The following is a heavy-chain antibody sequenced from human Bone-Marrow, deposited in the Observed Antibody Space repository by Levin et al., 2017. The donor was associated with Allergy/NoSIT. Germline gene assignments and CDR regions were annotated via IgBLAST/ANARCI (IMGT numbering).Heavy chain of an antibody. Sequence: VASVKVSCKASGYTFTSYDINWVRQATGQGLEWMGWMNPNSGNTGYAQKFQGRVTMTRNTSISTAYMELSSLRSEDTAVYYCARGYTGGYYDFWSGYYNGDAFDIWGQGTMVTVSS. CDR2: MNPNSGNT. CDR1: GYTFTSYD. CDR3: ARGYTGGYYDFWSGYYNGDAFDI. V-gene: IGHV1-8*01. J-gene: IGHJ3*02. D-gene: IGHD3-3*01.